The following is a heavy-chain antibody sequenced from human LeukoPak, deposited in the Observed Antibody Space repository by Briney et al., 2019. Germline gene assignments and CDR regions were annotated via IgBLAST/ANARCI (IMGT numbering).Heavy chain of an antibody. Sequence: PSETLSLTCAVYGGSFSGYYWSWIRQPPGKGLEWIGEINHSGSTNYNPSLKSRVTISVDTSKNQFSLRLTSVTAADTAVYYCARPGGRYYTWFDPWGQGTLVTVSS. D-gene: IGHD3-9*01. V-gene: IGHV4-34*01. CDR2: INHSGST. CDR3: ARPGGRYYTWFDP. J-gene: IGHJ5*02. CDR1: GGSFSGYY.